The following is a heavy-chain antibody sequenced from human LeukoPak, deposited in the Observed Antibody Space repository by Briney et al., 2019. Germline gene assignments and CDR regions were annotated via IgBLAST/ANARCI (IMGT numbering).Heavy chain of an antibody. V-gene: IGHV4-39*07. CDR2: IYYSGST. D-gene: IGHD3-22*01. Sequence: ETLSLTCTVSGGSISSSSYYWGWIRQPPGKGLEWIGSIYYSGSTYYNPSLKSRVTISVDASKNQFSLKLSSVTAADTAVYYCARDSYYYDSSGYYAFDIWGQGTMVTVSS. CDR1: GGSISSSSYY. J-gene: IGHJ3*02. CDR3: ARDSYYYDSSGYYAFDI.